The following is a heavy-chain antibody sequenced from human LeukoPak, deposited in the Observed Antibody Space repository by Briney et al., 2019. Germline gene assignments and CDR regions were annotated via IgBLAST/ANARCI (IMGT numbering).Heavy chain of an antibody. D-gene: IGHD2-2*01. J-gene: IGHJ4*02. CDR3: ARLGDCSSTSCYSALDY. Sequence: SETLSLTCAVYGGSFSGYYWGWIRQPPGKGLEWIGSIYHSGSTYYNPSLKSRVTISVDTSKNQFSLKLSSVTAADTAVYYCARLGDCSSTSCYSALDYWGQGTLVTVSS. CDR2: IYHSGST. V-gene: IGHV4-38-2*01. CDR1: GGSFSGYY.